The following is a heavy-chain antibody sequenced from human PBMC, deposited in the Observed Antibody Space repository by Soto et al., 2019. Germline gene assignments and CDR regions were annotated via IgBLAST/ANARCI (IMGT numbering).Heavy chain of an antibody. CDR1: GYTFTSYA. CDR3: ARNLMDYDIWTDYYMAYYFDY. Sequence: ASLKVSCKASGYTFTSYAMHWVRQAPGQRLEWMGWINAGNGNTKYSQKFQGRLTITRDTSASTAYMELSSLRSEDTAVYYCARNLMDYDIWTDYYMAYYFDYWSQGSLITVSS. V-gene: IGHV1-3*01. J-gene: IGHJ4*01. CDR2: INAGNGNT. D-gene: IGHD3-9*01.